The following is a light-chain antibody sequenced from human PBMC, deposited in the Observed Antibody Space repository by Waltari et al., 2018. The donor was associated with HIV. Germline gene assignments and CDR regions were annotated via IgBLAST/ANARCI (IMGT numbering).Light chain of an antibody. Sequence: DIQMTQSPSSLSASIGDRVTITCQASQDISDNLNWYQQKSGKAPKLLISDVSNLEEGVPSRFSGSASGTDFTLTISSLHPEDIATYYCQQYESFPITFGQGTRLEIK. CDR2: DVS. J-gene: IGKJ5*01. CDR3: QQYESFPIT. CDR1: QDISDN. V-gene: IGKV1-33*01.